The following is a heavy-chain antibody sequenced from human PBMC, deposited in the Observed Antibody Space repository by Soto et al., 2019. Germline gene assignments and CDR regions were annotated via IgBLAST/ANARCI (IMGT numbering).Heavy chain of an antibody. CDR3: ARDKIPGLFDY. CDR1: GGSFSGYY. D-gene: IGHD2-21*01. CDR2: INHSGST. Sequence: QVQLQQWGAGLLKPSETLSLTCAVYGGSFSGYYWTWIRQPPGTGLEWIGEINHSGSTNYNPSLKSRVTISVDKSKNQFSLKLTSVTAADTAVYYCARDKIPGLFDYWGQGTLVTVSS. V-gene: IGHV4-34*01. J-gene: IGHJ4*02.